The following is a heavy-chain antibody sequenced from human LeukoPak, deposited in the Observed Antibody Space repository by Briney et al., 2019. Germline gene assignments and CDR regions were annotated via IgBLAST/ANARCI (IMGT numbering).Heavy chain of an antibody. CDR2: INPNSGGT. Sequence: ASVKVSCKASGYTFTGYYMHWVRQAPGQGLEWMGWINPNSGGTNYAQKFQGRVTMTRDTSISTAYMELSRLRSDDTAVYYCARGISNRYSDRYFDYWGQGALVTVSS. J-gene: IGHJ4*02. CDR3: ARGISNRYSDRYFDY. CDR1: GYTFTGYY. D-gene: IGHD6-13*01. V-gene: IGHV1-2*02.